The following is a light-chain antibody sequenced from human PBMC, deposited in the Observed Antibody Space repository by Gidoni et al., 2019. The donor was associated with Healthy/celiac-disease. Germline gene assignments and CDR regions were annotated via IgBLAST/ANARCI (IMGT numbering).Light chain of an antibody. CDR1: QSLLHSNGYDY. CDR2: LGY. CDR3: MQALQTLFT. V-gene: IGKV2-28*01. Sequence: DIVMTQSPLSLPVTPGEPASISCRSSQSLLHSNGYDYLDWYLQTPGQSPQLLIYLGYNRASGVPDRFSGGGAGTDFTLKISRVGGEDVGVYYCMQALQTLFTFGPGTKVDIK. J-gene: IGKJ3*01.